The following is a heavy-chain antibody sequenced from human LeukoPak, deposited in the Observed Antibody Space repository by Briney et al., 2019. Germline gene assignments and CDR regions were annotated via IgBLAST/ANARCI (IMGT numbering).Heavy chain of an antibody. CDR2: INPNSGAT. Sequence: ASVKVSCKASGYTFTDYYINWVRQAPGQGLEWMGWINPNSGATNYAQKFQGRVTMTRDMSISTAYVELSRLRSDDTAVYYCARWSRRDYVNAFDIWGQGTMVTVSS. J-gene: IGHJ3*02. CDR3: ARWSRRDYVNAFDI. D-gene: IGHD4-17*01. CDR1: GYTFTDYY. V-gene: IGHV1-2*02.